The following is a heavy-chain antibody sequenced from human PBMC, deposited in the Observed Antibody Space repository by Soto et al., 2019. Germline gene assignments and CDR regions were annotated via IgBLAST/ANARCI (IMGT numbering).Heavy chain of an antibody. Sequence: VKLVDSGGGLVKPGGSLRLSCAASGFDFTTTWMNWVRLAPGKGLEWVARIKSKNDGGTLDYASPVKGRFTISRDDSKKTSYLQRNSLKTEDTAIYYCSTSGYGGFDYWGQGVLVTVSS. J-gene: IGHJ4*02. CDR3: STSGYGGFDY. CDR1: GFDFTTTW. D-gene: IGHD5-12*01. CDR2: IKSKNDGGTL. V-gene: IGHV3-15*07.